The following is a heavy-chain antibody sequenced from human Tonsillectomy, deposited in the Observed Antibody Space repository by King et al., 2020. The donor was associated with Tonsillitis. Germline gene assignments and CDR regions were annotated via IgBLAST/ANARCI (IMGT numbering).Heavy chain of an antibody. CDR1: GGSISSGGYS. CDR2: IYHSGNT. V-gene: IGHV4-30-2*01. D-gene: IGHD1-26*01. CDR3: APQRSRPRGMDV. Sequence: QLQESGSGLVKPSQTLSLTCAVSGGSISSGGYSWSWIRQPPGKGLEWIGYIYHSGNTYYSASLKSRVSISPDRSRNQFSLKLSSVTAADTAVYYCAPQRSRPRGMDVWGQGTSVTVSS. J-gene: IGHJ6*02.